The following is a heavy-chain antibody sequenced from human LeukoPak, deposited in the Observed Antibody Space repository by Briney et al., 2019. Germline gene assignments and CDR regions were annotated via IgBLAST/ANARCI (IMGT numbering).Heavy chain of an antibody. Sequence: GGSLRLSCTASGFTFRTYAMTWVRQAPGKGLEWVSDVSDSGGDTSYADSVKGRFSISRDNAKNTVYLQMDSLRAEDTAQYYCARGTLAGYFLGYWGQGTLVTVSS. CDR2: VSDSGGDT. V-gene: IGHV3-23*01. D-gene: IGHD3-9*01. CDR3: ARGTLAGYFLGY. CDR1: GFTFRTYA. J-gene: IGHJ4*02.